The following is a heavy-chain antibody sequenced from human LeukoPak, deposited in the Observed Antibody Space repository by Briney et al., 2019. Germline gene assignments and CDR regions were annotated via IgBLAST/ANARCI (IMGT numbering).Heavy chain of an antibody. D-gene: IGHD6-13*01. CDR1: GFTFSTSP. CDR3: AKDLQQLVHDYYMDV. CDR2: ITPGGDRA. V-gene: IGHV3-23*01. Sequence: GGSLRLSCAASGFTFSTSPMSWVRKAPGKGLEWVSAITPGGDRAFYADSVKGRFTMSRDNSKNTVHLHMNSLRAEDTALYYCAKDLQQLVHDYYMDVWGKGTTVTVSS. J-gene: IGHJ6*03.